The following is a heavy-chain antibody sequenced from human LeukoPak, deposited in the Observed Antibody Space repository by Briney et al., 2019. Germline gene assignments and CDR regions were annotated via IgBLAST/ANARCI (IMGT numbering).Heavy chain of an antibody. Sequence: GESLKISCKGSGYSFTNYWIGWVRQMPGKGLEWMGIMYPGDSDTRCSPSFQGQVTISTDKSISTAYLQWSSLKAPDTAMYYCARINYGDYGLYYFDYWGQGTLVTVSS. J-gene: IGHJ4*02. CDR2: MYPGDSDT. CDR1: GYSFTNYW. CDR3: ARINYGDYGLYYFDY. V-gene: IGHV5-51*01. D-gene: IGHD4-17*01.